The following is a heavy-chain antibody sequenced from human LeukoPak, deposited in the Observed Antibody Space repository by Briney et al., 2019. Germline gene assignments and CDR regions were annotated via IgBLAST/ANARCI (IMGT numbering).Heavy chain of an antibody. CDR1: GGTFSSYA. CDR2: IITIFGTA. J-gene: IGHJ6*03. V-gene: IGHV1-69*13. Sequence: SVKVSCKASGGTFSSYAISWVRQAPGQGLEWMGGIITIFGTANYAQKFQGRVTITADESTSTAYMELSSLRSEDTAVYYCARYIVGARDNYMDVWGKGTTVTVSS. D-gene: IGHD1-26*01. CDR3: ARYIVGARDNYMDV.